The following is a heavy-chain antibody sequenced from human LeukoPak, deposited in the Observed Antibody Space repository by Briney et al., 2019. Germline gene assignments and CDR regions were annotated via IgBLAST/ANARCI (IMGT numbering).Heavy chain of an antibody. CDR3: ARGGPIYYYGMDV. CDR1: AFTFSSYW. V-gene: IGHV3-74*01. J-gene: IGHJ6*04. D-gene: IGHD3-10*01. CDR2: INSDGSST. Sequence: QAGGSLRLSCAASAFTFSSYWMHWVRQAPRKGLVWVSRINSDGSSTSYADSVKGRFTISRDNAKNTLYLQMNSLRAEDTAVYYCARGGPIYYYGMDVWGKGTAVTVSS.